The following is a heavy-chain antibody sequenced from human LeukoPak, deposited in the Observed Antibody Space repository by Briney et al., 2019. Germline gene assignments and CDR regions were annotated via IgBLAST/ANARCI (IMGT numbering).Heavy chain of an antibody. CDR1: GFTFSSYA. D-gene: IGHD6-13*01. CDR3: AKASPRGQKGIAPVLGFDC. CDR2: ISGSGGST. V-gene: IGHV3-23*01. J-gene: IGHJ4*02. Sequence: PGGSLRLSCAASGFTFSSYAMSWVRQAPGKGLEWVSAISGSGGSTYYADSVKGRFTISRDNSKNTLYLQMNSLRAEDTAVYYCAKASPRGQKGIAPVLGFDCWGQGTLVTVSS.